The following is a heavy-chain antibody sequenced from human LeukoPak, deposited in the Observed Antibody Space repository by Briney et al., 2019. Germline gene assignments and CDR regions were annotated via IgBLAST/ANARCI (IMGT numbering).Heavy chain of an antibody. D-gene: IGHD3-10*01. CDR2: IYHSGST. Sequence: SETLSLTCAVSGGSISSGGYSWSWIRQPPGKGLEWIGYIYHSGSTYYNPSLKSRVTISVDRSKNQFSLKLSSVTAADTAVYYCARDEEGRGFDYWGQGTLVTVSS. CDR1: GGSISSGGYS. CDR3: ARDEEGRGFDY. V-gene: IGHV4-30-2*01. J-gene: IGHJ4*02.